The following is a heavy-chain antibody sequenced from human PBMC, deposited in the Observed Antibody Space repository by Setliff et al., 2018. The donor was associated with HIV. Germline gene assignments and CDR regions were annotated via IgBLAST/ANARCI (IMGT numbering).Heavy chain of an antibody. D-gene: IGHD6-19*01. V-gene: IGHV3-20*04. CDR1: GFTFDDYG. CDR3: TRNPHSSGWYLLDY. Sequence: GGSLRLSCAASGFTFDDYGMTWVRQGPGKGLEWVSGIDWNGDTTRYADSVKGRFAISRDNAKNSLYLHMNSLRAEDTAVYYCTRNPHSSGWYLLDYWAQGTQVTVSS. J-gene: IGHJ4*02. CDR2: IDWNGDTT.